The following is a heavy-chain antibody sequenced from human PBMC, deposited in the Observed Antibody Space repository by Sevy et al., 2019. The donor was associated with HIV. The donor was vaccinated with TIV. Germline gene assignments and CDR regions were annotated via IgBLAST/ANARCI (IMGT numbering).Heavy chain of an antibody. CDR2: IWSDGAYQ. V-gene: IGHV3-33*08. Sequence: GGSLRLSCAGSGFTFNSHTMNWVRQAPGKGMEWVAIIWSDGAYQYHGDSVKGRFTISRDNSKNTLYLQMNNVRVEDTAVYYCARGGYYYDNAAYYALDSWGQGTLVTVSS. J-gene: IGHJ4*02. CDR1: GFTFNSHT. D-gene: IGHD3-22*01. CDR3: ARGGYYYDNAAYYALDS.